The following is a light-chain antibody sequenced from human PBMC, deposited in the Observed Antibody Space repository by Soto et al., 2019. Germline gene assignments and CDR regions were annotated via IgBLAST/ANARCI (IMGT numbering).Light chain of an antibody. CDR3: LSNVGSNTYV. CDR2: DVN. V-gene: IGLV2-8*01. J-gene: IGLJ1*01. CDR1: SSDVGTSNF. Sequence: QSALTQPPSASGSPGQSVTISCTGTSSDVGTSNFVSWYQHHPDKAPKLIIFDVNKRPSGVPVRFSGSKSGNTASLTVSGLQAEDEADYSCLSNVGSNTYVFGTGTKVTVL.